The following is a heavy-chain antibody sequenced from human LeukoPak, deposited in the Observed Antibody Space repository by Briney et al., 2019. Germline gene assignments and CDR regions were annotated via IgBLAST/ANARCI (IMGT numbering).Heavy chain of an antibody. D-gene: IGHD5-18*01. CDR1: GFTFSSYG. Sequence: PGGSLRLSCAASGFTFSSYGMHWVRQAPGKGLEWVAFIRYDGSNKYYADSVKGRFTISRDNSKNTLYLQMNSLRAEDTAVYYCANCIADTIDYWGQGTLVTVSS. V-gene: IGHV3-30*02. CDR3: ANCIADTIDY. CDR2: IRYDGSNK. J-gene: IGHJ4*02.